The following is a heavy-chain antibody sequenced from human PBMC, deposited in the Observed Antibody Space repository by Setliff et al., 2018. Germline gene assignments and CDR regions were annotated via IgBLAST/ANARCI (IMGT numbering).Heavy chain of an antibody. V-gene: IGHV1-18*01. CDR3: ARERSYDGLNYYGMDV. CDR1: GFTFTDYG. Sequence: VASVKVSCKSSGFTFTDYGITWVRQVPGRGLEWMGWINNYNFNTQYAQKFQGRVTVTTDTSTTTAYMELRSLRADDTAVYYCARERSYDGLNYYGMDVWGQGTTVTVSS. D-gene: IGHD1-26*01. CDR2: INNYNFNT. J-gene: IGHJ6*01.